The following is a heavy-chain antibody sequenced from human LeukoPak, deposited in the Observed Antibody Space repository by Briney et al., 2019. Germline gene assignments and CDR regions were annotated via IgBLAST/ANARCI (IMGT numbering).Heavy chain of an antibody. CDR1: GYTFTNYG. CDR2: ISTYNGNT. Sequence: ASVKVSCKASGYTFTNYGISWVRQAPGQGLEWMGWISTYNGNTNYAQKLQGRVPMTTDTSTSTAYLELRSLISDDTAVYYCARDGVPAYNWFDPWGQGTLVTVSS. V-gene: IGHV1-18*01. D-gene: IGHD2-2*01. CDR3: ARDGVPAYNWFDP. J-gene: IGHJ5*02.